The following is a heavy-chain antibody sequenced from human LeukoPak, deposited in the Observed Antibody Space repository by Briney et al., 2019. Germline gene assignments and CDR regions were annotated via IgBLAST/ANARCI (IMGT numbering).Heavy chain of an antibody. Sequence: SETLSLTCAVYGGSFSGYYWSWIRQPPGKGLEWIGEITHSGSTNYDPSLRSRVTISVDTSNNHFSLKLNSVTAAGTAVYYCARGLTNMDVWGQGTTVTVSS. CDR1: GGSFSGYY. V-gene: IGHV4-34*01. CDR2: ITHSGST. D-gene: IGHD4-11*01. J-gene: IGHJ6*02. CDR3: ARGLTNMDV.